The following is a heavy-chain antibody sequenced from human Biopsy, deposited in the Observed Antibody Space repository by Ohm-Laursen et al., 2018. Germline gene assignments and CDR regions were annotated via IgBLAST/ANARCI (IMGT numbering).Heavy chain of an antibody. J-gene: IGHJ6*02. D-gene: IGHD5-18*01. CDR1: GFTFRNYA. CDR2: ITGVGGVT. Sequence: SLRLSCAASGFTFRNYALTWVRQAPGKGLEWVSVITGVGGVTYYADPVKGRFTVSRDNSMNTMFLQMNSLRAQDAGTYYCAKWGTSMALYHFYGMDVWGQGTTVSVSS. V-gene: IGHV3-23*01. CDR3: AKWGTSMALYHFYGMDV.